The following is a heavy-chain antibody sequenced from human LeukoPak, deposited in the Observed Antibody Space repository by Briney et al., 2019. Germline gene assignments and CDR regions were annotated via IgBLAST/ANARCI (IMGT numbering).Heavy chain of an antibody. D-gene: IGHD4-11*01. CDR1: GFTFSSYS. V-gene: IGHV4-30-4*08. Sequence: LRLSCAASGFTFSSYSMSWVRQPPAKGLEWIGYIYYSGSTYYNPSLKSRVTISVDTSKNQFSLKLSSVTAADTAVYYCARGLSTVTTPFDYWGQGTLATVSS. CDR3: ARGLSTVTTPFDY. J-gene: IGHJ4*02. CDR2: IYYSGST.